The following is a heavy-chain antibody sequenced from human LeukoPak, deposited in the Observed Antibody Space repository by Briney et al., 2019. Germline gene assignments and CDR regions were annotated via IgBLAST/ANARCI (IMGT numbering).Heavy chain of an antibody. CDR1: GYTFTSYD. J-gene: IGHJ4*02. D-gene: IGHD1-1*01. CDR3: ARGGSITSTGGLRY. Sequence: GASVKVSCKASGYTFTSYDINWVRQATGQGLEWMGWMNPNSGNTGYAQKFQGRVTITRNTSISTAYMELSSLRPEDTAVYYCARGGSITSTGGLRYWGQGTLVTVSS. CDR2: MNPNSGNT. V-gene: IGHV1-8*03.